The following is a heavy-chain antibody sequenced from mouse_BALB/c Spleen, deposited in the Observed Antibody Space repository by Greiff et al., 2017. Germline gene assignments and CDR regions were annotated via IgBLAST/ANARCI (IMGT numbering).Heavy chain of an antibody. CDR3: ARLSDYDGAWFAY. V-gene: IGHV2-9*02. J-gene: IGHJ3*01. Sequence: VKLMESGPGLVAPSQSLSITCTVSGFSLTSYGVHWVRQPPGKGLEWLGVIWAGGSTNYNSALMSRLSISKDNSKSQVFLKMNSLQTDDTAMYYCARLSDYDGAWFAYWGQGTLVTVSA. CDR1: GFSLTSYG. CDR2: IWAGGST. D-gene: IGHD2-4*01.